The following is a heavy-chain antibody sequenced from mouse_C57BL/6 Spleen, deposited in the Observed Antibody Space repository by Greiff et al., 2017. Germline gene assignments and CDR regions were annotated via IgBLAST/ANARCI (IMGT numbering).Heavy chain of an antibody. CDR1: GYTFTDYE. V-gene: IGHV1-15*01. D-gene: IGHD1-1*01. CDR3: TRGGGYGGSVFDY. J-gene: IGHJ4*01. Sequence: QVQLQQSGAELVRPGASVTLSCKASGYTFTDYEMPWVKQTPVHGLEWIGAIDPETGGTAYNQKFKGKAILTADKSSSTAYMELRSLTSEDSAVYYCTRGGGYGGSVFDYWGQGTSVTVSS. CDR2: IDPETGGT.